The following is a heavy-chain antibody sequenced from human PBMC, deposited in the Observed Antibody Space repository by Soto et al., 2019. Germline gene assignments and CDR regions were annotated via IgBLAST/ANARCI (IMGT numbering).Heavy chain of an antibody. Sequence: ASVKVSCKASGYTFTGYDINWVRQATGQGLEWMGWMNPNSGNTGYAQKFQGRVTMTRHTSISTAYMELSSLRSEDTAVYCGARKTGTTNYDGSGSDYYYYYGMDVWGQGTTVTVSS. D-gene: IGHD3-10*01. V-gene: IGHV1-8*01. CDR2: MNPNSGNT. CDR3: ARKTGTTNYDGSGSDYYYYYGMDV. CDR1: GYTFTGYD. J-gene: IGHJ6*02.